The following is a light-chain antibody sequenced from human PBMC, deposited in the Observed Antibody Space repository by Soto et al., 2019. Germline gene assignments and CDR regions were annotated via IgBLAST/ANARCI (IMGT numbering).Light chain of an antibody. Sequence: QSVLTQPASVSGSTGQSITISCTGTSSDVGGYNYVSWYQQYPGKAPKLMIYEVTNRPSGVSNRFSGSKSGDTASLTIFGLQAEDEADYYCSSRTSSTSYVFGTGTKVTVL. V-gene: IGLV2-14*01. CDR2: EVT. CDR1: SSDVGGYNY. J-gene: IGLJ1*01. CDR3: SSRTSSTSYV.